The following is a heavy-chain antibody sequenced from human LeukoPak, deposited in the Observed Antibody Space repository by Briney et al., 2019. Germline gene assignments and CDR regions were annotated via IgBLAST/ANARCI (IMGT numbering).Heavy chain of an antibody. CDR1: GGSISTYY. J-gene: IGHJ6*03. CDR3: ARLAAAGLPYYYYYYMDV. CDR2: IYYSGTT. D-gene: IGHD6-13*01. Sequence: PSETLSLTCTVSGGSISTYYWNWIRQPPGKGLEWIGYIYYSGTTNYNPSLKSRVSMSVDTSKNQFSLKLSSVTAADTAVYYCARLAAAGLPYYYYYYMDVWGKGTTVTVSS. V-gene: IGHV4-59*01.